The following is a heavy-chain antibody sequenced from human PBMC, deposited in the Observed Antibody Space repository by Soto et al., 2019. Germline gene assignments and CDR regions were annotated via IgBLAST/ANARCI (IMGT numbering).Heavy chain of an antibody. CDR2: ISYDGSNK. D-gene: IGHD5-12*01. V-gene: IGHV3-30*18. Sequence: QVQLVESGGGVVQPGRSLRLSCAASGFTFSSYGMHWVRQAPGKGLEWVAVISYDGSNKYYADSVKGRFTISRDNSKNPLYLQMNSLRAEDTAVYYCAKDQGDGYNSDAFVIWGQGTMVTVSS. CDR3: AKDQGDGYNSDAFVI. J-gene: IGHJ3*02. CDR1: GFTFSSYG.